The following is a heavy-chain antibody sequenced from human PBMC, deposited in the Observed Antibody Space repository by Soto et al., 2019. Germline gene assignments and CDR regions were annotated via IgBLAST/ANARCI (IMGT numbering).Heavy chain of an antibody. CDR2: INPKSGGT. Sequence: ASVKVSCKASGYSFTDYHIHWVRQAPGQGLEWLGRINPKSGGTSTAQKFQGRVTMTTDTSTSTAYMELRSLRSDDTAVYYCARDLYTGYDTFDYWGQGTLVTVSS. CDR3: ARDLYTGYDTFDY. J-gene: IGHJ4*02. D-gene: IGHD5-12*01. V-gene: IGHV1-2*06. CDR1: GYSFTDYH.